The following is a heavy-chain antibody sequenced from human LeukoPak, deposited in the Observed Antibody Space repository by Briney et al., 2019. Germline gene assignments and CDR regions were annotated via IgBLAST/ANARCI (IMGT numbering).Heavy chain of an antibody. CDR3: ARALPMFRGLTSWDY. D-gene: IGHD3-10*01. Sequence: ASVKVSCKASGYTFTSYGISWVRQAPGQGLEWMGWISAYNGNTNYAQKLQGRVTMTRGTSISTAYMELSSLRSDDTAVYYCARALPMFRGLTSWDYWGQGTLVIVSS. CDR1: GYTFTSYG. CDR2: ISAYNGNT. V-gene: IGHV1-18*01. J-gene: IGHJ4*02.